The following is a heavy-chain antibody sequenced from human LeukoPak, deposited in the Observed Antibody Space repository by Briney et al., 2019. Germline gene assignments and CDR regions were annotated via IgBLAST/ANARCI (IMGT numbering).Heavy chain of an antibody. CDR2: FDPQYGEG. CDR3: ATGAYTSGGFYFGDIFN. D-gene: IGHD3-10*01. CDR1: GYILTELS. J-gene: IGHJ4*02. Sequence: ASVKVSCKVSGYILTELSIHWVRQAPGKGLEWMGGFDPQYGEGVYAQKFLGRVTMTEDTSTDAAYMELRSLSSDDTAVYYCATGAYTSGGFYFGDIFNWGQGTLVTVSS. V-gene: IGHV1-24*01.